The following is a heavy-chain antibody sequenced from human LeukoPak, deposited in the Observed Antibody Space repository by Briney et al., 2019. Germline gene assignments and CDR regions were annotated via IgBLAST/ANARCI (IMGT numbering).Heavy chain of an antibody. D-gene: IGHD2-2*01. J-gene: IGHJ6*03. CDR3: ARMGYCSGTSCFRDYYYYMDV. CDR1: GGSISSYY. Sequence: PSETLSLTCTVSGGSISSYYWSWIRQPPGKGLEWIGYIYYSGSTNYNPSLKSRVTISVDTSKNQFSLKLSSVTAADTAVYYCARMGYCSGTSCFRDYYYYMDVWGKGTTVTVSS. CDR2: IYYSGST. V-gene: IGHV4-59*08.